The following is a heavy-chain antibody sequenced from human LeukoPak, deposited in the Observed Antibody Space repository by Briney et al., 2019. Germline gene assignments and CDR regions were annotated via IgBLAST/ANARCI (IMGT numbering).Heavy chain of an antibody. V-gene: IGHV3-21*01. CDR1: GFTFSSYS. CDR3: ARDYYDSSGYYYPPPYYYMDV. Sequence: GGSLRLSCAASGFTFSSYSMNWVRQAPGKGLEWVSSISSSSSYIYYADSVKGRFTISRDNAKNSLYLQMNSLRAEDTAVYYCARDYYDSSGYYYPPPYYYMDVWGKGTTVTVSS. D-gene: IGHD3-22*01. CDR2: ISSSSSYI. J-gene: IGHJ6*03.